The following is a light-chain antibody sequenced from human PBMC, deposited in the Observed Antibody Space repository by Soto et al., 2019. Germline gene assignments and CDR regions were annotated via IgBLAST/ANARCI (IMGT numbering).Light chain of an antibody. J-gene: IGKJ5*01. V-gene: IGKV3-20*01. CDR3: QQYNYLIT. CDR2: GAS. Sequence: EIVLTQSPGTLSSSPVERASLCFSASQTVTSSYLAWYQQKPGQAPRLLIYGASSRATGIPDRFSGSGSGTDFTLTISRLEPEDFAVYFCQQYNYLITCGQGTRREIK. CDR1: QTVTSSY.